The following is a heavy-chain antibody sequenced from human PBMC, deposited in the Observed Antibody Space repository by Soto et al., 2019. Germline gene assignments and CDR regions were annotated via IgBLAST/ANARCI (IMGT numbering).Heavy chain of an antibody. J-gene: IGHJ4*02. Sequence: GALRLSCAPSRITFSRYDMSWDCQAKGKGLEWVSAISGSGGSTDYADSVKGRFTISRDNSKNTLYLQMNSLRAEDTAVYYCAKDLHATMIVVADVDYWGQGT. CDR2: ISGSGGST. CDR3: AKDLHATMIVVADVDY. CDR1: RITFSRYD. D-gene: IGHD3-22*01. V-gene: IGHV3-23*01.